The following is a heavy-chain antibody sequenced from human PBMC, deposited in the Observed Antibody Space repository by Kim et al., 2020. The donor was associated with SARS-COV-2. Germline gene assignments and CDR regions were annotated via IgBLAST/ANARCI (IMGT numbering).Heavy chain of an antibody. CDR3: TPSGSHLTPFDY. V-gene: IGHV3-15*01. D-gene: IGHD1-26*01. CDR1: GFPFSNAW. J-gene: IGHJ4*02. CDR2: IKSKTDGGTT. Sequence: GGSLRLSCAASGFPFSNAWMSWVRQAPGKGLERVGRIKSKTDGGTTDYAAPAKGRFTIPRDDSKNTLYLQMNSLKTQDTAVSYCTPSGSHLTPFDYWGQG.